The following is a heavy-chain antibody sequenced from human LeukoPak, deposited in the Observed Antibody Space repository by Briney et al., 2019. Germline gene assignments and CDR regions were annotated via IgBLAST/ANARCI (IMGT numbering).Heavy chain of an antibody. CDR3: AGGYTNSRSALWAFDI. V-gene: IGHV3-53*01. CDR2: TYTDGSA. Sequence: PGGSLRLSCAASGLTVSNKYMSWVGQAPGKGLGWVALTYTDGSAHYADSVKGRFTISRDNSKNTLFLQLNSLRAEDSALYYCAGGYTNSRSALWAFDIWGRGTMVTVSS. D-gene: IGHD6-13*01. J-gene: IGHJ3*02. CDR1: GLTVSNKY.